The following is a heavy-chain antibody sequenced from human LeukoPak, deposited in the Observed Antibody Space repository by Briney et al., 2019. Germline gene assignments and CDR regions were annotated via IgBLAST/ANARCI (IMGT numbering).Heavy chain of an antibody. J-gene: IGHJ5*02. CDR2: IYTSGST. Sequence: PSATLSLTCTVAGGSISSSYWSWIRQPAGKGRGWLGRIYTSGSTNYNPSLKSRVTMSVDTSKNQFSLKLSSVTDADTAVYYCARENRVGLWLGGFDPWGQGTLVTVSS. CDR1: GGSISSSY. CDR3: ARENRVGLWLGGFDP. D-gene: IGHD6-19*01. V-gene: IGHV4-4*07.